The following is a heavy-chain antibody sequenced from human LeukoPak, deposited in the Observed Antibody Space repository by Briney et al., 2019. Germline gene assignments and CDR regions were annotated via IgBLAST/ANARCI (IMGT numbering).Heavy chain of an antibody. CDR1: GGSISSYY. Sequence: SETLSLTCTASGGSISSYYCSWIRQPPGKGLEWIGYINYNGGTNYNPSLKSRVTISVDTSKNQFSLKLSSVTAADTAVYYCAREGGGYSYGVDYWGQGTLVTVSS. CDR3: AREGGGYSYGVDY. D-gene: IGHD5-18*01. CDR2: INYNGGT. J-gene: IGHJ4*02. V-gene: IGHV4-59*12.